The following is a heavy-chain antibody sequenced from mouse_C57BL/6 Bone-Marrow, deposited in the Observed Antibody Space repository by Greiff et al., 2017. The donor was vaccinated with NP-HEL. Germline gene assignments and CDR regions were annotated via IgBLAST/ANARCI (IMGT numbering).Heavy chain of an antibody. CDR1: GFSLTSYG. Sequence: VKLEESGPGLVQPSQSLSITCTVSGFSLTSYGVHWVRQSPGKGLEWLGVIWSGGSTDYNAAFISRLSIRKDNSKSKAFYKMNSLQADDTAIYYCARNDYYGSSSGDWYFDDWGTGTTVTVSS. V-gene: IGHV2-2*01. CDR2: IWSGGST. J-gene: IGHJ1*03. CDR3: ARNDYYGSSSGDWYFDD. D-gene: IGHD1-1*01.